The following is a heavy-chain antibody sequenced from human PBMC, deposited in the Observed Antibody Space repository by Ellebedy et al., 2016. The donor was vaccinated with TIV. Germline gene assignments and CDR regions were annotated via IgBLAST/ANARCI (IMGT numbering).Heavy chain of an antibody. D-gene: IGHD5-18*01. CDR2: ISAYNGNT. Sequence: ASVKVSCXASGYTFTSYGISWVRQAPGQGLEWMGWISAYNGNTNYAQKLQGRVTITRDTSASTAYMELSSLRSEDTAVYYCARGSAMALWYYFDYWGQGTLVTVSS. V-gene: IGHV1-18*01. J-gene: IGHJ4*02. CDR1: GYTFTSYG. CDR3: ARGSAMALWYYFDY.